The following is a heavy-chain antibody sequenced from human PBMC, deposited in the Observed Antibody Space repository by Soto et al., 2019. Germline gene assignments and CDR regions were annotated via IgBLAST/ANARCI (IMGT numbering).Heavy chain of an antibody. CDR2: VSHDGRNT. D-gene: IGHD6-19*01. Sequence: VQLVESGGGVVQPGRSLRLSCASTGFTFSDYAMHWVRQAPGKGLEWVAVVSHDGRNTHYADSVKGRFTISRDSSKNTVSLEMTSLRAEDTAVYYCAKGGRQWLVTSDFNYWGQGALVTVSS. V-gene: IGHV3-30*18. CDR3: AKGGRQWLVTSDFNY. CDR1: GFTFSDYA. J-gene: IGHJ4*02.